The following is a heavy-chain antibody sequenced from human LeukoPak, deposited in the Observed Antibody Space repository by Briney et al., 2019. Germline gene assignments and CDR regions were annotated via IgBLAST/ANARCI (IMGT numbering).Heavy chain of an antibody. Sequence: GGSLRLSCAASGFPFSTYAMNWVRQAPGKGLEWVSVIAGSGGFTQYADSVKGRFTISRDNSKNTVYLQMNSLRVEDTALYYCVRSLDYWGQGTLVTVSS. CDR1: GFPFSTYA. CDR3: VRSLDY. CDR2: IAGSGGFT. J-gene: IGHJ4*02. V-gene: IGHV3-23*01.